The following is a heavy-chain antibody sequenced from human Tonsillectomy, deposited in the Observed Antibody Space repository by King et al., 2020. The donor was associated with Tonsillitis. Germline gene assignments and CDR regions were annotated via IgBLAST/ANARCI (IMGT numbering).Heavy chain of an antibody. CDR1: GFTFSSYA. V-gene: IGHV3-23*04. CDR3: AKPSYDSSAYYWDWYFDL. D-gene: IGHD3-22*01. CDR2: ISGSGGST. Sequence: VQLVESGGDLVQPGGSLRLSCAASGFTFSSYAMRWVRQAPGKGLEWVSAISGSGGSTYNADSVKGRFTISRDNSKNTLYLQMNSLRAEDTAVYYCAKPSYDSSAYYWDWYFDLWGRRTLVTVSS. J-gene: IGHJ2*01.